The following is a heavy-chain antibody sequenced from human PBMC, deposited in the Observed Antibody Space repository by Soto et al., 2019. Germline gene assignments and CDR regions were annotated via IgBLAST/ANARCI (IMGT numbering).Heavy chain of an antibody. D-gene: IGHD1-1*01. CDR1: GGSVSSTTYY. J-gene: IGHJ6*04. CDR3: VEGRTTIMAV. Sequence: PSETLSLTCTVSGGSVSSTTYYWGWIRQPPGKGLEWIGSIHSTGNTYYNPSLKSRVTISVDTSKNQFSLKLSSVTAADTAVYYCVEGRTTIMAVWGKGTTVTVSS. CDR2: IHSTGNT. V-gene: IGHV4-39*01.